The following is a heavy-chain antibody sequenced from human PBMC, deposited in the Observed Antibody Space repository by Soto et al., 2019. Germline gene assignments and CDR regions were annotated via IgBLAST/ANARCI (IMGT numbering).Heavy chain of an antibody. CDR2: INAGNGNT. D-gene: IGHD2-15*01. CDR3: AREIVVAATRGYYYYYGMDV. Sequence: GASVKVSCKASGYTFTSYAMHWVRQAPGQRLEWMGWINAGNGNTKYSQKFQGRVTITRDTSASTAYMELSSLRSEDTAVYYCAREIVVAATRGYYYYYGMDVWGQGTTVTVSS. CDR1: GYTFTSYA. V-gene: IGHV1-3*01. J-gene: IGHJ6*02.